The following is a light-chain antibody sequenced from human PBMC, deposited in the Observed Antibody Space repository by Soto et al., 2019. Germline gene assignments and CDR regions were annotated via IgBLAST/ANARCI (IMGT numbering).Light chain of an antibody. Sequence: ETVLTQSPATLSLSPGERATLSCRASQNVDIYIAWYQQKPGQAPRLLIYDASNRATGVPPRFSGSGSGTDFTLTTSSLEPEDFALYYCQQRRNWPPLTFGQGTRLEIK. J-gene: IGKJ5*01. V-gene: IGKV3-11*01. CDR2: DAS. CDR1: QNVDIY. CDR3: QQRRNWPPLT.